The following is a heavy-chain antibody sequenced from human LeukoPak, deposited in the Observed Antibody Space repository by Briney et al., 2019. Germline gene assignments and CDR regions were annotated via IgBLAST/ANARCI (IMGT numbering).Heavy chain of an antibody. CDR2: IYYSGST. V-gene: IGHV4-39*07. CDR3: ARDEIFTAFGPEVYYMDV. Sequence: SETLSLTCTVSGGSISSSSYYWGWIRQPPGKGLEWIGSIYYSGSTYYNPSLKSRVTISVDTSKNQFSLKLTSVTAADTAVYYCARDEIFTAFGPEVYYMDVWGKGTTVTVSS. J-gene: IGHJ6*03. D-gene: IGHD3-3*01. CDR1: GGSISSSSYY.